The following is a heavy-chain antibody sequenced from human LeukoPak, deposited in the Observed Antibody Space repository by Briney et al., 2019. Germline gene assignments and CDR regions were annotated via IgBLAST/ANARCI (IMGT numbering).Heavy chain of an antibody. CDR2: INPSGGST. CDR1: GYTFTSYY. CDR3: ARESPHYYDSSGYYGRFDY. V-gene: IGHV1-46*01. D-gene: IGHD3-22*01. Sequence: ASVKVSCKASGYTFTSYYMHWVRQAPGQGLEWMGIINPSGGSTSYAQKFQGRVTVTRDTSTSTVYMELSSLRSEDTAVYYCARESPHYYDSSGYYGRFDYWGQGTLVTVSS. J-gene: IGHJ4*02.